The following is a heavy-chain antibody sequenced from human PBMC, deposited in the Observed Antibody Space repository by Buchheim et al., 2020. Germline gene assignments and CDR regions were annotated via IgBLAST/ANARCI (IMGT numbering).Heavy chain of an antibody. CDR3: ARAREASSWTTPLDY. CDR2: ISFDGSNK. Sequence: QVHLVESGGGVVQPGRSLRLSCAASGFTFSSYAMHWVRQAPDKGLEWVAIISFDGSNKYYADSVKGRFTISTDISKHTLYLQMNSLTSEDTAVYYCARAREASSWTTPLDYWGQGTL. J-gene: IGHJ4*02. V-gene: IGHV3-30-3*01. D-gene: IGHD6-13*01. CDR1: GFTFSSYA.